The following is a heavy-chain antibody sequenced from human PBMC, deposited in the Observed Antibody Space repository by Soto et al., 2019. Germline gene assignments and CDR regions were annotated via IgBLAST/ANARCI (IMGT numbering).Heavy chain of an antibody. J-gene: IGHJ4*02. D-gene: IGHD3-22*01. V-gene: IGHV1-69*13. CDR3: ARGVHYDSSSYYYFY. Sequence: GASVKVSCKASGGTFNNYAISWVRQAPGQGLEWMGGIIPLFGTANYAQKFQGRVTITADESTSTAYMELGSLRSEDTAVYYCARGVHYDSSSYYYFYWGQGTLVTVSS. CDR1: GGTFNNYA. CDR2: IIPLFGTA.